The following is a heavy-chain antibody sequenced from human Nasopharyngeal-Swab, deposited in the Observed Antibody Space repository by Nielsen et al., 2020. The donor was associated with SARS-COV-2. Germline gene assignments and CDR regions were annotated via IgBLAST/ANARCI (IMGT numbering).Heavy chain of an antibody. Sequence: GGSLRLSCAASGFTFSSYWLSWVRQAPGKGLEWVPHIKQDGSEKYYVYSVKGRFTISRDNAKNSLYLQMNSLRAEDTAVYYCARDGGRGPYIVVVPAVDAFDIWGQGTMVTVSS. J-gene: IGHJ3*02. V-gene: IGHV3-7*01. CDR2: IKQDGSEK. D-gene: IGHD2-2*01. CDR3: ARDGGRGPYIVVVPAVDAFDI. CDR1: GFTFSSYW.